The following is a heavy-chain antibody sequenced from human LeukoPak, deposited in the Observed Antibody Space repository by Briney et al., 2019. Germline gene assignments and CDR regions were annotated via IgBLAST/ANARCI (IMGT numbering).Heavy chain of an antibody. CDR3: ARVERGYGMDV. CDR2: IKQDGSEK. J-gene: IGHJ6*04. CDR1: GFTFSSYR. V-gene: IGHV3-7*03. Sequence: GGSLRLSCAASGFTFSSYRMSWVRQAPGKGLEWVANIKQDGSEKYYVDSVKGRFTISRDNAKNSLYLQMNSLRAEDTAVYYCARVERGYGMDVWGKGTTVTVSS.